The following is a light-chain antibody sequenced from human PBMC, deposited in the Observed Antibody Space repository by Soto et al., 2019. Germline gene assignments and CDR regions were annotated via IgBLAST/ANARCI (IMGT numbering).Light chain of an antibody. Sequence: QSVLTQPPSVSGAPGQRVTISCTGSSSNIGAGYDVHWYQQLPGTARKVLIYGDSNRPSGVPDRLSGSKSGTSASLAITGLQAEDEADYYCQSYDSSLSGPVFGGGTKLTVL. CDR2: GDS. J-gene: IGLJ2*01. V-gene: IGLV1-40*01. CDR3: QSYDSSLSGPV. CDR1: SSNIGAGYD.